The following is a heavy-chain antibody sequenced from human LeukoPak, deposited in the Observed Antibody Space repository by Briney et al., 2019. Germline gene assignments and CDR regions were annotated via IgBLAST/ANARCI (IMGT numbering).Heavy chain of an antibody. CDR1: GFTFSSYS. D-gene: IGHD3-10*01. CDR2: ISSSSSYI. CDR3: AREMPRYYYGSGSYALDAFDI. J-gene: IGHJ3*02. V-gene: IGHV3-21*01. Sequence: GGSLRLSCAASGFTFSSYSMNWVRQAPGKGLEWVSSISSSSSYIYYADSVKGRFTISRDNAKNSLYLQMNSLRAEDTAVYYCAREMPRYYYGSGSYALDAFDIWGQGTMVTVSS.